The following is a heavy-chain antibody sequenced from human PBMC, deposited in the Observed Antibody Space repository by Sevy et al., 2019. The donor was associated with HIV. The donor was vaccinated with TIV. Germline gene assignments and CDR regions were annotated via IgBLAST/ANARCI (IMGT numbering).Heavy chain of an antibody. V-gene: IGHV3-21*01. CDR2: ISRSSSYI. D-gene: IGHD1-26*01. J-gene: IGHJ5*02. Sequence: GGSLRLSCAASGFNFNTYTINWVRQAPGKGLEWVSSISRSSSYICYAESVKGRFTISRDNAKNSLYLQMNSLSADDTAVYYCARGGEWFDTWGQGTPVTVSS. CDR1: GFNFNTYT. CDR3: ARGGEWFDT.